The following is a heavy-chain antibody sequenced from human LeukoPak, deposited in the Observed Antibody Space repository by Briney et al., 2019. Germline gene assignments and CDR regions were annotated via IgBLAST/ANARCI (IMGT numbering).Heavy chain of an antibody. CDR3: ASGGRVYGSSAYYHDY. Sequence: ASVKVSCKASGYTXTGYHLHWLRQAPGQGLEWMGWINHDSGGTNYAQKFQGRVTMTRDTSTSTAYMELSRLRSDDTALYYCASGGRVYGSSAYYHDYWGQGTLVTVSS. CDR2: INHDSGGT. CDR1: GYTXTGYH. J-gene: IGHJ4*02. D-gene: IGHD3-22*01. V-gene: IGHV1-2*02.